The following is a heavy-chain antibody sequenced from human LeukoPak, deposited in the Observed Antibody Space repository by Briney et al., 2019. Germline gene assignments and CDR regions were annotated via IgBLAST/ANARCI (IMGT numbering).Heavy chain of an antibody. Sequence: SQTLSLTCTVSGGSISSGGYYWSWIRQHPGKGLEWIGYIYYSGSTYYNPSLKSRITISVDTSKNQFSLRLSSVTAADTAVYYCARDPGGRNWFDPWGQGALVTVSS. D-gene: IGHD3-10*01. CDR2: IYYSGST. CDR3: ARDPGGRNWFDP. V-gene: IGHV4-31*03. CDR1: GGSISSGGYY. J-gene: IGHJ5*02.